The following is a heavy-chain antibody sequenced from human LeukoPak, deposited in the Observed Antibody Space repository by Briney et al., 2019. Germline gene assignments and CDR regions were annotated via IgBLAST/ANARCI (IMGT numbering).Heavy chain of an antibody. Sequence: PGGSLRLSCAASGFTFSSYAMTRVRQAPGKGLQWVSLIDSGGSTYFADSVKGRFTISRDTSKNTLYLQMNSLRAEDTAVYYCARRAPTVTYYYYYYMDVWGKGTTVTVSS. J-gene: IGHJ6*03. D-gene: IGHD4-11*01. CDR1: GFTFSSYA. CDR3: ARRAPTVTYYYYYYMDV. CDR2: IDSGGST. V-gene: IGHV3-23*01.